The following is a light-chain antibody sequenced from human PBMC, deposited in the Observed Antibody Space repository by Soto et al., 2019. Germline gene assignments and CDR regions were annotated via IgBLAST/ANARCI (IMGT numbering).Light chain of an antibody. CDR2: EVS. V-gene: IGLV2-14*01. J-gene: IGLJ2*01. CDR1: SSDIGGYNY. Sequence: QSALTQSTSVSGSTGQSITISCTGTSSDIGGYNYVSWYQQHPDKAPKLMIFEVSNRPSGVSNRFSGSKSGNTASLTISGLLPEDEADYYCSSYTTSSTVAFGGGTKVTV. CDR3: SSYTTSSTVA.